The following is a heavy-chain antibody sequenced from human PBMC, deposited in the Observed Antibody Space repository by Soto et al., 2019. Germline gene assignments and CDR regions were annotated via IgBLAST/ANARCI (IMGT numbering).Heavy chain of an antibody. V-gene: IGHV3-21*01. CDR3: ARDPRNYYDSSGYPPDVYFDY. J-gene: IGHJ4*02. D-gene: IGHD3-22*01. CDR2: ISSSSSYI. Sequence: GGSLRLSCAASGFTFSSYSMNWVRQAPGKGLEWVSSISSSSSYIYYADSVKGRFTISRDNAKNSLYLQMNSLRAEDTAVYYCARDPRNYYDSSGYPPDVYFDYWGQGTLVTVSS. CDR1: GFTFSSYS.